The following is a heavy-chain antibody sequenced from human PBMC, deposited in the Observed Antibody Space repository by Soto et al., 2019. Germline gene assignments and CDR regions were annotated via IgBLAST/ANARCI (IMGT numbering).Heavy chain of an antibody. CDR2: ISSSSSYI. D-gene: IGHD4-4*01. J-gene: IGHJ4*02. CDR1: GFTFSSYS. CDR3: ATARMTTGTVRCDY. Sequence: GGSLRLSCAASGFTFSSYSMNWVRQAPGKGLEWVSSISSSSSYIYYADSVKGRFTISRDNAKNSLYLQMNSLRAEDTAVYYCATARMTTGTVRCDYWGQGTLVTVSS. V-gene: IGHV3-21*01.